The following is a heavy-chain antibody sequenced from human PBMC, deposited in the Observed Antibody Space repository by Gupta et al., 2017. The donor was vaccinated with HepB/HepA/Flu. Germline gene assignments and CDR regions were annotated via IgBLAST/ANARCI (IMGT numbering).Heavy chain of an antibody. CDR1: GYTFTGYY. Sequence: QVQLVQSGAEVKKPGASVKVSCKASGYTFTGYYMHWVRPAPGQGLEWMGWINPNSGGTNYAQKFQGRVTMTRDTSISTAYMELSRLRSDDTAVYYCARVLRYSSGYFPVGYWGQGTLVTVSS. V-gene: IGHV1-2*02. CDR3: ARVLRYSSGYFPVGY. D-gene: IGHD3-22*01. CDR2: INPNSGGT. J-gene: IGHJ4*02.